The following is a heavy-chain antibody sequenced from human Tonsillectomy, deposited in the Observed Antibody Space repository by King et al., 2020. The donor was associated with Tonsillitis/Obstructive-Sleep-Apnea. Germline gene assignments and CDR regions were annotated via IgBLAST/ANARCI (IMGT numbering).Heavy chain of an antibody. CDR1: GGSISSYY. V-gene: IGHV4-59*01. Sequence: QLQESGPGLEKPSETLSLTCTVSGGSISSYYWSWSRQPPGKGLEWIGYIYYSGSTNYNHSLKSRVTISVDTSKNQFSLKLSSVTAADTAVYYCARAGDDILTGYDHTWFDPWGQGTLVTVSS. J-gene: IGHJ5*02. CDR3: ARAGDDILTGYDHTWFDP. CDR2: IYYSGST. D-gene: IGHD3-9*01.